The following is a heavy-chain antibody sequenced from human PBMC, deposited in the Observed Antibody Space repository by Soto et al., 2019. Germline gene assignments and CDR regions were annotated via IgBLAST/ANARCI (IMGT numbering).Heavy chain of an antibody. CDR1: GGTFSSYA. CDR3: ARGSGRFNYYGMDV. Sequence: QVQLVQSGAEVKKPGSSVKVSCKASGGTFSSYAISWVRQAPGQGLEWMGGIIPIFGTANYAQKFQGRVTITADESMSTAYMELSSLRSEDTAVYYCARGSGRFNYYGMDVWGQGTTVTVSS. V-gene: IGHV1-69*12. D-gene: IGHD2-15*01. J-gene: IGHJ6*02. CDR2: IIPIFGTA.